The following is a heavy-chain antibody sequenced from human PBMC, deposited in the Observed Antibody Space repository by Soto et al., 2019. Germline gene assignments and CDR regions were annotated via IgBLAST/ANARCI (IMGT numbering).Heavy chain of an antibody. D-gene: IGHD2-8*01. CDR3: ARNGSSLVGDY. Sequence: EVQLVESGGGLVQPGRSLRLSCAASGFTFDNYAMHWGRQAPGKGLEGVSGISWNSDSIGYADSVKGRFTISRDNARNSLYLQMNSLRAEDTALYYCARNGSSLVGDYWGQGTLVTVSS. V-gene: IGHV3-9*01. CDR2: ISWNSDSI. J-gene: IGHJ4*02. CDR1: GFTFDNYA.